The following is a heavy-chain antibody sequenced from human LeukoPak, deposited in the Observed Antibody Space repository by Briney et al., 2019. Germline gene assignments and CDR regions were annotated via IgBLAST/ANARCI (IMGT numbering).Heavy chain of an antibody. CDR2: INPNDGDT. CDR3: ARANFLYCSSSTCLFDY. J-gene: IGHJ4*02. D-gene: IGHD2-2*01. V-gene: IGHV1-2*02. CDR1: GYTFTDYY. Sequence: ASVKVSCKASGYTFTDYYMHWVRQAPGQGFEWMGWINPNDGDTNYALEFQGRVTMTRDTSISTAHVEVSRLRSDDTAVYYCARANFLYCSSSTCLFDYWGQGTLVTVSS.